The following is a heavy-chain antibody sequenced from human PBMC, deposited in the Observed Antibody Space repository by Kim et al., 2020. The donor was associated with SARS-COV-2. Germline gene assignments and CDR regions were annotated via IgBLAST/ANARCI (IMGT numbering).Heavy chain of an antibody. CDR2: INHSGST. J-gene: IGHJ3*02. V-gene: IGHV4-34*01. CDR1: GGSFSGYY. D-gene: IGHD3-22*01. CDR3: ARHLTYYYDSSALGDASDAFDI. Sequence: SETLSLTCAVYGGSFSGYYWSWIRQPPGKGLEWIGEINHSGSTNYNPSLKSRVTISVDTSKNQFSLKLSSVTAADTAVYYCARHLTYYYDSSALGDASDAFDIWGQGTMVTVSS.